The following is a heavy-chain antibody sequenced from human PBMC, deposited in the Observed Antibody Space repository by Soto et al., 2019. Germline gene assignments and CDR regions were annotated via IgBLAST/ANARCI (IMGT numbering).Heavy chain of an antibody. D-gene: IGHD3-3*01. J-gene: IGHJ4*02. CDR2: INSDGSNA. Sequence: PGGSLRLSCAASGFAFSTELMHWVRQAPGKGLVWVSRINSDGSNAAYADSVQGRFTISRDNAKNTVYLHMNSLRGEDTAVYYCAKHGEGVASFDHWGQGTLVTVSS. V-gene: IGHV3-74*01. CDR1: GFAFSTEL. CDR3: AKHGEGVASFDH.